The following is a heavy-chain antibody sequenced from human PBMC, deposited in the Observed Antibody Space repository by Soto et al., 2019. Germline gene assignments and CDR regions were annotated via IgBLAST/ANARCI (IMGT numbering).Heavy chain of an antibody. Sequence: SETLSLTCTVSRGSISSGTNYWAWIRQPPGKGLEWIANIYYSGSTFYNPSLKSRVTISLDTSKNQFSLKLKSVTAADTAVYYFARHEPAWYIHFSGPATLGTVSS. V-gene: IGHV4-39*01. J-gene: IGHJ4*02. CDR1: RGSISSGTNY. CDR3: ARHEPAWYIHF. CDR2: IYYSGST.